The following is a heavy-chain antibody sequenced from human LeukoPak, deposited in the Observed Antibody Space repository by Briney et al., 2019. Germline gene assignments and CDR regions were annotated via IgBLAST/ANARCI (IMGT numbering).Heavy chain of an antibody. CDR3: ARRGDSSSWYYFDY. CDR1: GDSVSSTYYF. CDR2: IHYSGST. V-gene: IGHV4-61*01. D-gene: IGHD6-13*01. Sequence: SETLSLTYTVSGDSVSSTYYFWSWIRQPPGKGLEWIGYIHYSGSTNYNPSLKSRVTISVDTSKNQFSLKLSSVTAADTAVYYCARRGDSSSWYYFDYWGQGTLVTVSS. J-gene: IGHJ4*02.